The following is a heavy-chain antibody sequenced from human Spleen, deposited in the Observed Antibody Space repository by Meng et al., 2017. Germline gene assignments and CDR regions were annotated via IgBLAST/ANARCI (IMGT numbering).Heavy chain of an antibody. CDR2: ISSSGSSK. CDR3: ARDPNHGDPGVRDF. D-gene: IGHD4-17*01. V-gene: IGHV3-11*04. Sequence: GGSLRLSCAASGFSFSDYFMTWIRQAPGKGLEWVSYISSSGSSKQYADSVKGRFTISRDNAQNSLYLQINSLRAEDTAVYYCARDPNHGDPGVRDFWGQGTLVTVSS. J-gene: IGHJ4*02. CDR1: GFSFSDYF.